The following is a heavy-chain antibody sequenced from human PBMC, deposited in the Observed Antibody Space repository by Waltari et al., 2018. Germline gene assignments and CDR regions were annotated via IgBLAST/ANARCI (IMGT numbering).Heavy chain of an antibody. Sequence: EVQLVESGGGLAQPGGSLILSCAASGLSFSTCWMTWVRQDSGKGPEWVANIKQDGSEKFYLDSVKGRFTISRDNAKSSLYLQMNNLRVEDTAVYYCTRGGRDSSWYWRDWGQGTLVTVSS. CDR3: TRGGRDSSWYWRD. V-gene: IGHV3-7*01. D-gene: IGHD6-13*01. J-gene: IGHJ4*02. CDR1: GLSFSTCW. CDR2: IKQDGSEK.